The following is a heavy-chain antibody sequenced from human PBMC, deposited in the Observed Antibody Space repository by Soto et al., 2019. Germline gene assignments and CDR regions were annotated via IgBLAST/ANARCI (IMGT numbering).Heavy chain of an antibody. V-gene: IGHV4-39*01. CDR2: IYYSGST. D-gene: IGHD4-4*01. CDR1: GGSISSSSYY. CDR3: ARQNSNYAFYYYYYYMDV. J-gene: IGHJ6*03. Sequence: SETLSLTCTVSGGSISSSSYYWGWIRQPPGKGLEWIGSIYYSGSTYYNPSLKSRVTISVDTSKNQFSLKLSSVTAADTAVYYCARQNSNYAFYYYYYYMDVWGKGTTVIVSS.